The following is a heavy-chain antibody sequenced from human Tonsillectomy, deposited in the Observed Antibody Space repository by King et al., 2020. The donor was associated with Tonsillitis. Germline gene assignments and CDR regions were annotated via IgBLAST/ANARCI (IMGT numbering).Heavy chain of an antibody. CDR2: IYSGGST. CDR1: GFSVSGNY. J-gene: IGHJ5*02. CDR3: ARDGTNDSSGYYYEGWFDL. D-gene: IGHD3-22*01. Sequence: VQLVESGGGLIRPGGSLRLSCAASGFSVSGNYMSWVRQAPGKGLEWVSVIYSGGSTYYADSVKGRFTISIDNSKNTLYLQMDSLRVEDTAVYYCARDGTNDSSGYYYEGWFDLWGQGTLVIVSS. V-gene: IGHV3-53*01.